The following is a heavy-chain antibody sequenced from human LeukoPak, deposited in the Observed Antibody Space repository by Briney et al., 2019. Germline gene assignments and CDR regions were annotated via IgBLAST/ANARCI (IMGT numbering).Heavy chain of an antibody. D-gene: IGHD3-3*01. CDR1: GGSISSYY. J-gene: IGHJ6*02. V-gene: IGHV4-59*01. CDR2: IYYSGST. CDR3: ARVGAYYDFWSGSTYYYYGMDV. Sequence: SETLSLTCTVSGGSISSYYWSWIRQPPGKGLEWIGYIYYSGSTNYNPSLKSRVTISVDTSKNQFSLKLSSVTAAGTAVYYCARVGAYYDFWSGSTYYYYGMDVWGQGTTVTVSS.